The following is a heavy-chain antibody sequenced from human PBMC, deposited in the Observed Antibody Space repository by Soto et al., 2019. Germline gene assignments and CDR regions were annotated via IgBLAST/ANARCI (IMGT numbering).Heavy chain of an antibody. D-gene: IGHD3-3*01. Sequence: QVQLVQSGAEVKKPGASVKVSCKASGYTFTSYDITWVRQATGQGLEWMGWMNPNSGNTGHAQKFQGSVTMTRNTSINAAYMELSSLSSEDTAVYYCARGLECTRFGVPREYHYYTMDVWGKGTTVIVSS. J-gene: IGHJ6*03. CDR2: MNPNSGNT. CDR1: GYTFTSYD. V-gene: IGHV1-8*01. CDR3: ARGLECTRFGVPREYHYYTMDV.